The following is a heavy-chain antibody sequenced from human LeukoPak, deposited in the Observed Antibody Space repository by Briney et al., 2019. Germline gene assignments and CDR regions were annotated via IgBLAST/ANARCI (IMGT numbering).Heavy chain of an antibody. D-gene: IGHD7-27*01. Sequence: GGSLRLSCAASGFTFSSYSMNWVRQAPGKGLEWVSSISSSSSYIYYADSVKGRFAISRDNAKNSLYLQMNSLRAEDTAVYYCARADGDNWGYVWGAFDIWGQGTMVTVSS. CDR2: ISSSSSYI. J-gene: IGHJ3*02. CDR1: GFTFSSYS. CDR3: ARADGDNWGYVWGAFDI. V-gene: IGHV3-21*01.